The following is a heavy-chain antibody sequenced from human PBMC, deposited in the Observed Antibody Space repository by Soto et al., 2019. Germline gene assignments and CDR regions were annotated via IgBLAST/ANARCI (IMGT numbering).Heavy chain of an antibody. D-gene: IGHD6-19*01. CDR1: GFTFSSYG. Sequence: PGGSLRLSCAASGFTFSSYGMHWVRQAPGKGLEWVAVISYDGSNKYYADSVKGRFTISRDNSKNTLYLQMNSLRAEDTAVYYCAKGRGTSSGWYVHRGQGTLVTVSS. CDR3: AKGRGTSSGWYVH. V-gene: IGHV3-30*18. J-gene: IGHJ5*02. CDR2: ISYDGSNK.